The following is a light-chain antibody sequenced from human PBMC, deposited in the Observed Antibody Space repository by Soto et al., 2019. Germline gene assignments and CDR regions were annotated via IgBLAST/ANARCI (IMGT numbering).Light chain of an antibody. V-gene: IGKV3-15*01. CDR3: QQYNNWPALT. CDR1: QSVRSN. J-gene: IGKJ4*01. CDR2: GAS. Sequence: EIMMTHSPATLSVSPGERATLSCRASQSVRSNLAWYQQKPGQAPRLLIYGASTRATGIPARFSGSGSGTEFTLTISSLQSEDFAVYYCQQYNNWPALTVGGGTKVDIK.